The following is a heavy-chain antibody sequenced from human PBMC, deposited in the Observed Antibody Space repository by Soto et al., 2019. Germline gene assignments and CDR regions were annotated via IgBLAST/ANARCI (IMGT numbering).Heavy chain of an antibody. J-gene: IGHJ6*02. CDR1: GGSISSGGYY. CDR2: IYYSGST. CDR3: ARDRDVWSGYFSYYGMDV. V-gene: IGHV4-31*03. Sequence: SETLSLTCTVSGGSISSGGYYWSWIRQHPGKGLEWIGYIYYSGSTYYNPSLKSRVTISVDTSKNQFSLKLSSVTAADTAVYYCARDRDVWSGYFSYYGMDVWGQGTTVTVSS. D-gene: IGHD3-3*01.